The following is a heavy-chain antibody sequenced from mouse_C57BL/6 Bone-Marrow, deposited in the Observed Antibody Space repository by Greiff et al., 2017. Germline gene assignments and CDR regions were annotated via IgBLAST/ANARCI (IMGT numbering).Heavy chain of an antibody. Sequence: QVQLKQSGAELARPGASVKLSCKASGYTFTSYGISWVKQRTGQGLEWIGEIYPRSGNTYYNEKFKGKATLTADKSSSTAYMELRSLTSEDSAVYFCARSGYGTPFDYWSQGTTLTVSS. CDR2: IYPRSGNT. V-gene: IGHV1-81*01. CDR3: ARSGYGTPFDY. CDR1: GYTFTSYG. J-gene: IGHJ2*01. D-gene: IGHD2-10*02.